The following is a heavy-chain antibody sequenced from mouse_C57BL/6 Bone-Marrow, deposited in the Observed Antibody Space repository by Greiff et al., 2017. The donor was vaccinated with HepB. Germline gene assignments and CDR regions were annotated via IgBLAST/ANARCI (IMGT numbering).Heavy chain of an antibody. CDR1: GYTFTSYW. V-gene: IGHV1-55*01. Sequence: QVQLQQPGAELVKPGASVKMSCKASGYTFTSYWITWVKQRPGQGLEWIGDIYPGSGSTNYNEKFKSKATLTVDTSSSTAYMLLSSLTSEDSAVYYCARAGDYYGSSPFAYWGQGTLVTVSA. D-gene: IGHD1-1*01. J-gene: IGHJ3*01. CDR2: IYPGSGST. CDR3: ARAGDYYGSSPFAY.